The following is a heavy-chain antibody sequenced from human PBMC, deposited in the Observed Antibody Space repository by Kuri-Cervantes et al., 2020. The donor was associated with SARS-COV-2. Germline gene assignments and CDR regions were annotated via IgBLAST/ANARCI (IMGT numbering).Heavy chain of an antibody. V-gene: IGHV3-9*01. CDR2: ISWNSGSI. CDR1: GFTFSSYG. Sequence: SLKISCAASGFTFSSYGMHWVRQAPGKGLEWVSGISWNSGSIGYADSVKGRFTISRDNAKNSLYLQMNSLRAEDTALYYCAKPRAHYDILTGSTDFDYWGQGTLVTVSS. CDR3: AKPRAHYDILTGSTDFDY. J-gene: IGHJ4*02. D-gene: IGHD3-9*01.